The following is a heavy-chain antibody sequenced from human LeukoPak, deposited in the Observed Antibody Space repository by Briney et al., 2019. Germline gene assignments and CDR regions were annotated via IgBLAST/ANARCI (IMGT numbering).Heavy chain of an antibody. Sequence: GGSLRLSCAASGFTFSIYAMSWVRQAPGKGLEWVSAISGSGGSTYYADSVKGRFTISRDNSKNTLYLQMNSLRAEDTAVYYCAKDIPYYYDSSGYYYGYFDYWGQGTLVTVSS. CDR3: AKDIPYYYDSSGYYYGYFDY. D-gene: IGHD3-22*01. CDR2: ISGSGGST. V-gene: IGHV3-23*01. CDR1: GFTFSIYA. J-gene: IGHJ4*02.